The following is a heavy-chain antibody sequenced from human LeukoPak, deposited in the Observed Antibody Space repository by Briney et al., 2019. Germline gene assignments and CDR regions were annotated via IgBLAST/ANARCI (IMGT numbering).Heavy chain of an antibody. CDR1: GYTFTGYY. J-gene: IGHJ6*03. CDR3: ARGDYYYYYMDV. Sequence: ASVKVSCKASGYTFTGYYMHWVRQATGQGLEWMGWMNPNSGNAGYSQKFQDRVTMTRSTSTSTAYMELSSLRSEDTAVYYCARGDYYYYYMDVWGKGTTVTVSS. V-gene: IGHV1-8*02. CDR2: MNPNSGNA.